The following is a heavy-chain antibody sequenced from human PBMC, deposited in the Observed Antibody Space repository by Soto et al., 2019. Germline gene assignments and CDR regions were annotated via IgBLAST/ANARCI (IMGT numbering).Heavy chain of an antibody. CDR2: INHSGST. Sequence: QVQLQQWGAGLLKPSETLSLTCAVYGGSFSGYYWSWIRQPPGKGLEWIGEINHSGSTNYNPSLKSGVTISVDTSKNQFSPKLSSVTAADTAVYYCARRGIKRITMVRGVKSTGGNWFDPWGQGTLVTVSS. V-gene: IGHV4-34*01. CDR3: ARRGIKRITMVRGVKSTGGNWFDP. J-gene: IGHJ5*02. CDR1: GGSFSGYY. D-gene: IGHD3-10*01.